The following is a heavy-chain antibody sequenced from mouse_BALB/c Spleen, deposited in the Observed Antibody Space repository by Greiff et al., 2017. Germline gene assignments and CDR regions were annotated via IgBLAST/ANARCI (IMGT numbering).Heavy chain of an antibody. V-gene: IGHV3-2*02. D-gene: IGHD2-1*01. CDR1: GYSITSDYA. Sequence: EVHLVESGPGLVKPSQSLSLTCTVTGYSITSDYAWNWIRQFPGNKLEWMGYISYSGSTSYNPSLKSRISITRDTSKNQFFLQLNSVTTEDTATYYCARWDGNYWYFDVWGAGTTVTVSS. CDR2: ISYSGST. J-gene: IGHJ1*01. CDR3: ARWDGNYWYFDV.